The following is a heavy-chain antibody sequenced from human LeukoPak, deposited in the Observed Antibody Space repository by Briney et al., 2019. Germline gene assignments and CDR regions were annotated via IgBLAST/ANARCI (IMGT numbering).Heavy chain of an antibody. D-gene: IGHD5-12*01. Sequence: SETLSLTCAVYGESLSDYYWTWIRQSPGKGLEWIGEIIHSGRTNYNPSLKSRVTLPVDTSKNQFSLNLSSVTAADTAVYYCARARKGYPRYFDLWGRGTLVTVSS. J-gene: IGHJ2*01. V-gene: IGHV4-34*12. CDR2: IIHSGRT. CDR3: ARARKGYPRYFDL. CDR1: GESLSDYY.